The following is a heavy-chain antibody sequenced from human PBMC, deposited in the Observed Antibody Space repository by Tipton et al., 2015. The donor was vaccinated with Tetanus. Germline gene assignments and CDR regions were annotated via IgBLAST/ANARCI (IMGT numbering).Heavy chain of an antibody. D-gene: IGHD3-10*01. CDR2: INQRGT. CDR3: AILPKHLQAPRGAP. V-gene: IGHV4-34*01. J-gene: IGHJ5*02. Sequence: TLSLTCAVSGGSSSSFYWSWIRQPPGGGLEWIGEINQRGTTYNPSLKRRATISVDSSATQLSLSLTSVTAADTAVYFCAILPKHLQAPRGAPWGRGVLVPVSS. CDR1: GGSSSSFY.